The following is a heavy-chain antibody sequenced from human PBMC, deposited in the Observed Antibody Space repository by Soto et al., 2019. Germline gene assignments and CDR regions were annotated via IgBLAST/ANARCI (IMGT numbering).Heavy chain of an antibody. D-gene: IGHD3-3*01. CDR2: ISSSSSYT. CDR1: GFSFSDYY. V-gene: IGHV3-11*06. CDR3: ARDPELYYDFWSGPQSPHWFDP. J-gene: IGHJ5*02. Sequence: GGSLRLSCAASGFSFSDYYMSWIRQDPGKGLEWVSYISSSSSYTNYADSVKGRFTISRDNAKNSLYLQMNSLRAEDTAVYYCARDPELYYDFWSGPQSPHWFDPWGQGTLVTVSS.